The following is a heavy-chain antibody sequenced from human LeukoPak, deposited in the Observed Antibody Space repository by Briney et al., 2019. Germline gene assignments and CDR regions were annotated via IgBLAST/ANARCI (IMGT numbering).Heavy chain of an antibody. V-gene: IGHV4-34*01. CDR2: INHSGST. D-gene: IGHD6-19*01. Sequence: SQTLSLTCAVYGGSFSGYYWSWIRQPPAKGLDWIGEINHSGSTNYNPSPKSRVTISVDTSKNQFSLKLSSVTDADTAVYYCARRKTGYSSGWFPFDYWGQGTLVTVSS. J-gene: IGHJ4*02. CDR1: GGSFSGYY. CDR3: ARRKTGYSSGWFPFDY.